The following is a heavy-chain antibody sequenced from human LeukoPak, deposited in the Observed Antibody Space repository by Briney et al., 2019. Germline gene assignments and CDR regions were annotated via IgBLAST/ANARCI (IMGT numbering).Heavy chain of an antibody. CDR3: ARSVLAQDAFDI. CDR1: GGTFSSYA. D-gene: IGHD4/OR15-4a*01. V-gene: IGHV1-69*13. J-gene: IGHJ3*02. Sequence: GASVKVSCKASGGTFSSYAISWVRQAPGQGLEWMGGIIPIFGTANYAQKFQGRVTITADESTSTAYMELSSLRSEDTAVYYCARSVLAQDAFDIWGQGTMVTVSS. CDR2: IIPIFGTA.